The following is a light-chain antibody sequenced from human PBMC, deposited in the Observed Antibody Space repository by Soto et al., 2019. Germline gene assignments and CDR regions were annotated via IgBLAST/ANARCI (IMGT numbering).Light chain of an antibody. J-gene: IGKJ1*01. CDR3: QQYNNYSGT. Sequence: DIQMTQSPSTLSASVGDRVTITCRASQSVNSWLAWYQQKPGKVPKLLIYKASNLENGVPSRFSGSGSGTEFTLTISGLQPDDFASYYCQQYNNYSGTFGQGTKVEIK. V-gene: IGKV1-5*03. CDR2: KAS. CDR1: QSVNSW.